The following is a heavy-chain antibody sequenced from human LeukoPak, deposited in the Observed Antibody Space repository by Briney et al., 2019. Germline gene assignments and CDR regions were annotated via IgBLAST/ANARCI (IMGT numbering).Heavy chain of an antibody. CDR1: GGSVSSGSYY. Sequence: SETLSLTCTVSGGSVSSGSYYWSWIRQPPGKGPEWIGYIYYSGSTNYNPSLKSRVTISVDTSKNQFSLKLSSVTAADTAVYYCAREGYCSGGSCYYYGMDVWGQGTTVTVSS. J-gene: IGHJ6*02. CDR3: AREGYCSGGSCYYYGMDV. D-gene: IGHD2-15*01. CDR2: IYYSGST. V-gene: IGHV4-61*01.